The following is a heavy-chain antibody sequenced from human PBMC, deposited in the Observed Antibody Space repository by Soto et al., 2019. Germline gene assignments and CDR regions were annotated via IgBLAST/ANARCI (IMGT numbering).Heavy chain of an antibody. Sequence: GPAQVKPRQTLTLTCTFSGFSLTTSGVGVGWIRQSPGRAPEWLAPIYWDDDKRYSPSLKSRLTITKDASKNQVVLTMADLDPADTATYYCAHRVLRTVFGLVTTTAIYFDFWGQGTPVAVSS. D-gene: IGHD3-3*01. CDR2: IYWDDDK. CDR3: AHRVLRTVFGLVTTTAIYFDF. V-gene: IGHV2-5*02. CDR1: GFSLTTSGVG. J-gene: IGHJ4*02.